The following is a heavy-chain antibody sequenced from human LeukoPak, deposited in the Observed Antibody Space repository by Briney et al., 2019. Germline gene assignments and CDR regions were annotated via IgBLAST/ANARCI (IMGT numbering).Heavy chain of an antibody. J-gene: IGHJ4*02. V-gene: IGHV3-23*01. CDR1: GFTFSSSA. CDR3: ARSLPYFFAY. Sequence: GGSLRLSCTASGFTFSSSAMRWARQAPGKGLEWVSSIGGGGGDTYYADSVKGRFTISRDNSRNTVYLQMNSLQADDTAVYYCARSLPYFFAYWGQGTLVTVSS. CDR2: IGGGGGDT.